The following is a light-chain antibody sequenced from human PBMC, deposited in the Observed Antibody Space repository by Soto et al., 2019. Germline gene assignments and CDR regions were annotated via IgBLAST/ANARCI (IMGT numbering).Light chain of an antibody. J-gene: IGLJ2*01. CDR2: GNN. Sequence: QLVLTQPPSVSGAPGQRVTISCTGSSSNIGAGYDVQWYQQLPGAAPKLLIYGNNNRPSGVPDRFSGSKSGTSASLAITGLQAEDEADYYCQSYDSSLSGCVVFGGGTKVTVL. CDR3: QSYDSSLSGCVV. CDR1: SSNIGAGYD. V-gene: IGLV1-40*01.